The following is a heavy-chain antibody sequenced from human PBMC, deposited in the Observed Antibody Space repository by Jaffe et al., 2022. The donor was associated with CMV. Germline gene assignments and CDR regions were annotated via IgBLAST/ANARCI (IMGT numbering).Heavy chain of an antibody. Sequence: QVQLVESGGGVVQPGRSLRLSCAASGFTFSSYGMHWVRQAPGKGLEWVAVIWYDGSNKYYADSVKGRFTISRDNSKNTLYLQMNSLRAEDTAVYYCAREGVDTAMVTRGGYYYYGMDVWGQGTTVTVSS. CDR1: GFTFSSYG. J-gene: IGHJ6*02. V-gene: IGHV3-33*01. CDR3: AREGVDTAMVTRGGYYYYGMDV. D-gene: IGHD5-18*01. CDR2: IWYDGSNK.